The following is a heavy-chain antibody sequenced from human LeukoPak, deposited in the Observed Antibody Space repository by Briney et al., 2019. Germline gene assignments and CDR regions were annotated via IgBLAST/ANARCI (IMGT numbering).Heavy chain of an antibody. Sequence: GSNKNYADSVKGRFTISRDNSKNTLYLQMNSLRAEDTAVYYCAKGGRGSPRNRGGHDAFDIWGQGTMVTVSS. CDR3: AKGGRGSPRNRGGHDAFDI. J-gene: IGHJ3*02. D-gene: IGHD3-16*01. CDR2: GSNK. V-gene: IGHV3-30*02.